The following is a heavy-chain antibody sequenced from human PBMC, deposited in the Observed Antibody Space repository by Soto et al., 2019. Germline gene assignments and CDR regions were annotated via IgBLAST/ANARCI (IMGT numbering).Heavy chain of an antibody. D-gene: IGHD6-6*01. J-gene: IGHJ6*02. CDR3: ARHRGYSDSSSSPTHYYYYGMDV. V-gene: IGHV5-10-1*03. CDR1: GYSFTSYW. CDR2: IDPSDSYT. Sequence: EVQLVQSGAEVKKPGESLRISCKGSGYSFTSYWISWVRQMPGKGLEWMGRIDPSDSYTNYSPSFQGHVTISADKSISTAYLQWSSRKASDTAMYYCARHRGYSDSSSSPTHYYYYGMDVWGQGTTVTVSS.